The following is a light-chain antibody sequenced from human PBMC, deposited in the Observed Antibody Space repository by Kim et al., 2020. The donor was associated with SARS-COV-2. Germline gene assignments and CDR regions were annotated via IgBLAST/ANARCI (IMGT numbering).Light chain of an antibody. CDR2: DNY. CDR1: SSNLGTRY. V-gene: IGLV1-51*01. CDR3: GAWDGSLNVYV. J-gene: IGLJ1*01. Sequence: GQNVTIAGSGSSSNLGTRYVSWYQHLPGTAPRLLIYDNYKRPPGDLDRFSGSKSGTSATLGITELHTGDEADYYCGAWDGSLNVYVFGSGTKVTVL.